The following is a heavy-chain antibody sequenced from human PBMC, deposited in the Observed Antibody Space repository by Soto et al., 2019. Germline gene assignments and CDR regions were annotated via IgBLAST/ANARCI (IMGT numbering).Heavy chain of an antibody. CDR2: ISGDMSSR. V-gene: IGHV3-74*01. Sequence: GGSLRLSCAVSGFTFSDYWMHWVRQVPGKGLVWVSRISGDMSSRDYADSVKGRFTISRDNGKNTLYVQMNSLRAEDTAVYYCARGSGYSAQDSWGQGS. CDR3: ARGSGYSAQDS. J-gene: IGHJ4*02. CDR1: GFTFSDYW. D-gene: IGHD3-3*01.